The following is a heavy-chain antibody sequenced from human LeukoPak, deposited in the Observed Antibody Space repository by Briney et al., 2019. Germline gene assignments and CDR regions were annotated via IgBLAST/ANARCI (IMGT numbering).Heavy chain of an antibody. CDR1: AFTFSNYA. CDR2: ISGSGGLT. Sequence: GGSLRLSCAASAFTFSNYAMSWVRQAPGKGLDWVSSISGSGGLTYYADSVKGRFTISRDNSKNTLYLQMNSLRAEDTAVYYCAKHRSLVVPFFDYWGQGTLVTVSS. V-gene: IGHV3-23*01. CDR3: AKHRSLVVPFFDY. J-gene: IGHJ4*02. D-gene: IGHD2-15*01.